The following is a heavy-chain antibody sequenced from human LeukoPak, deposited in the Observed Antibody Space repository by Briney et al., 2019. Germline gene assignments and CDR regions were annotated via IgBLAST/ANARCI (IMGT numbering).Heavy chain of an antibody. Sequence: GGSLGLSCAASGFTFSSYWLSWVRQAPGKGLEWVANIKHDGSEKYYMDSVKGRFTISRDNAKNSLYLQMNSLRAEDTAVYYCARDSSIFGVFWGQGTLVTVSS. CDR2: IKHDGSEK. D-gene: IGHD3-3*01. J-gene: IGHJ4*02. V-gene: IGHV3-7*01. CDR1: GFTFSSYW. CDR3: ARDSSIFGVF.